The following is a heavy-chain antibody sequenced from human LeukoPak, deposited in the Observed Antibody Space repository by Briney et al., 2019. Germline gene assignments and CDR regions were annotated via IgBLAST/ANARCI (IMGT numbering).Heavy chain of an antibody. J-gene: IGHJ4*02. Sequence: SETLSLTCTVSGGSMRTDYWSWIRQSPGKGLEWIAYIDYSGSTNYNPSLKSRVTMSVDSSKNQFSLNLTSVTAADTAVYYCARHGSSSDLWSDSFGHWGQGTLVTVSS. V-gene: IGHV4-59*08. CDR1: GGSMRTDY. CDR2: IDYSGST. CDR3: ARHGSSSDLWSDSFGH. D-gene: IGHD3-3*01.